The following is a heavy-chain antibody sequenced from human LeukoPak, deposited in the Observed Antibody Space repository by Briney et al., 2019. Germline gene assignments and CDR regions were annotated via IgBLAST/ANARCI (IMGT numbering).Heavy chain of an antibody. J-gene: IGHJ2*01. CDR1: GYSISSGYY. Sequence: SEPLSLTCTVSGYSISSGYYWGWIRQPPGKGLEWIGSIYHSGNTFYNPSLKSRVTVLVDTSKNQFSLKLTSVTAADTAVYYCARPTYPYDSHAYFHLWARGTLVTVSS. V-gene: IGHV4-38-2*02. CDR2: IYHSGNT. D-gene: IGHD3-22*01. CDR3: ARPTYPYDSHAYFHL.